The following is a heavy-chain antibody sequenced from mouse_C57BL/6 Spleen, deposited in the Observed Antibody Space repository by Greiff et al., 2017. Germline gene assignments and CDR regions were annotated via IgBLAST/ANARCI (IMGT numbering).Heavy chain of an antibody. V-gene: IGHV5-17*01. CDR2: ISSGSSNI. J-gene: IGHJ4*01. CDR3: ARVTTVVANYAMDY. CDR1: GFTFSDYG. D-gene: IGHD1-1*01. Sequence: EVNVVESGGGLVKPGGSLKLSCAASGFTFSDYGMHWVRQAPEKGLEWVAYISSGSSNIYYADTVKGRFTISRDNAKNTLFLQMTSLRSDATAMYYCARVTTVVANYAMDYWGQGTSVTVSS.